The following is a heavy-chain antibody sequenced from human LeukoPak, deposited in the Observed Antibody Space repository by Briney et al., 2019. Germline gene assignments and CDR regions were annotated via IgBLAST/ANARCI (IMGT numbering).Heavy chain of an antibody. CDR2: IWYDGSNK. V-gene: IGHV3-33*01. CDR1: GFTFSSYG. D-gene: IGHD2-2*01. J-gene: IGHJ5*02. Sequence: GGSLRLSCAASGFTFSSYGMHWVRQAPGKGLEWVAVIWYDGSNKYYADSVKGRFTISGDNSKNTLYLQMNSLRAEDTAVYYCAREGAPAAIYVHWFDPWGQGTLVTVSS. CDR3: AREGAPAAIYVHWFDP.